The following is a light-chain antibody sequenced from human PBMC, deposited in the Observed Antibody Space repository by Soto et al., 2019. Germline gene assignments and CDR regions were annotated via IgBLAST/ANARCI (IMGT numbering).Light chain of an antibody. CDR3: QQHSDWPLT. J-gene: IGKJ4*01. Sequence: EIVMTQSPATLSVSPGERATLSCRASQSVSNNLAWYQQKRGQAPRLLMYGASTRATGIPARFSGSGSGTEFTLTISSLQSADFAVYYCQQHSDWPLTFGGGTKVEI. V-gene: IGKV3-15*01. CDR1: QSVSNN. CDR2: GAS.